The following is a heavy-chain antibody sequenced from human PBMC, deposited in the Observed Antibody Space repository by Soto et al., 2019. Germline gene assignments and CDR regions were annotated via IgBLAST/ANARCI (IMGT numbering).Heavy chain of an antibody. CDR3: ARWGSLAGSSAAGY. CDR1: GFTVSSNY. CDR2: IYSGGST. Sequence: GGSLRLSCAASGFTVSSNYMNWVRQAPGKGLEWVSRIYSGGSTYYADSVKGRFTISRDNSKNTLYLQMNSLRAEDTAVYYCARWGSLAGSSAAGYWGQGTLVTVSS. J-gene: IGHJ4*02. D-gene: IGHD6-19*01. V-gene: IGHV3-66*01.